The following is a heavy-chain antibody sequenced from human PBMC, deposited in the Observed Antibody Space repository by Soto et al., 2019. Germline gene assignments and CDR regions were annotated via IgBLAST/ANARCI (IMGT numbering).Heavy chain of an antibody. V-gene: IGHV3-74*01. CDR1: GFTFSRNW. CDR2: INSDGTTT. CDR3: ASVGTGSYNWFDP. J-gene: IGHJ5*02. Sequence: EVQLVESGGGLVQPGGSLRLSCAASGFTFSRNWMHWVRQARGKGLVWLSRINSDGTTTTYADSVKGRFTISRDNSKNTVYLQINNLRADDTAVYYCASVGTGSYNWFDPWGQVTLVTVSS. D-gene: IGHD6-13*01.